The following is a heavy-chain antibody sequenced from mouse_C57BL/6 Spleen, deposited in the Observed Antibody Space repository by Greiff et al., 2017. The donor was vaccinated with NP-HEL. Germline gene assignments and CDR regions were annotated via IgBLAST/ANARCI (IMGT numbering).Heavy chain of an antibody. V-gene: IGHV1-82*01. CDR1: GYAFSSSW. CDR2: IYPGDGDT. CDR3: ARGKDYDYDAGFDY. D-gene: IGHD2-4*01. Sequence: VQLQESGPELVKPGASVKISCKASGYAFSSSWMNWVKQRPGKGLEWIGRIYPGDGDTNYNGKFKGKATLTADKSSSTAYMQLSSLTSEDSAVYFCARGKDYDYDAGFDYWGQGTTLTVSS. J-gene: IGHJ2*01.